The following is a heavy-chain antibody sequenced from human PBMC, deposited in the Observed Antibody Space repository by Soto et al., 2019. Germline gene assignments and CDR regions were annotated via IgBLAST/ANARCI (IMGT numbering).Heavy chain of an antibody. CDR2: MNPNSGNT. Sequence: ASVKVSCKASGYNFNTFDIYWVRQATGHGLEWMGWMNPNSGNTGYARELRGRVTMTRNTSNTTAYMELTSLTSYDTGVYYCAGGNFRYWGQGTLVTVSS. V-gene: IGHV1-8*02. CDR3: AGGNFRY. J-gene: IGHJ4*02. CDR1: GYNFNTFD.